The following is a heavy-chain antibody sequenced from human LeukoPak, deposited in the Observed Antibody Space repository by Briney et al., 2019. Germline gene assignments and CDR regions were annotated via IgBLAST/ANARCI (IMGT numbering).Heavy chain of an antibody. CDR3: ASSEDAFDI. CDR2: INPNSGGT. J-gene: IGHJ3*02. V-gene: IGHV1-2*02. CDR1: GYTFTGYY. Sequence: ASVKVSCKASGYTFTGYYMHWVRQAPGQGLEWMGWINPNSGGTNYAQKFQGRVTMTRDMSTSTVYMELSSLRSEDTAVYYCASSEDAFDIWGQGTMVTISS.